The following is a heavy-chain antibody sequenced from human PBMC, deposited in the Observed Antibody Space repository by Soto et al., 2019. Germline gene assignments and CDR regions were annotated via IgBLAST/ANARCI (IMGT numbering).Heavy chain of an antibody. J-gene: IGHJ4*02. V-gene: IGHV4-59*01. CDR1: GGSISSYY. Sequence: QVQLQESGPGLVKPSETLSLTCTVSGGSISSYYWSWIRQPPGKGLEWIGYIYYSGSTNYNPSLKSRVTISVDTSKNQFSLKLSSVTAADTAVYYCARDRKSGRVDYWGQGTLVTVSS. CDR2: IYYSGST. CDR3: ARDRKSGRVDY. D-gene: IGHD1-26*01.